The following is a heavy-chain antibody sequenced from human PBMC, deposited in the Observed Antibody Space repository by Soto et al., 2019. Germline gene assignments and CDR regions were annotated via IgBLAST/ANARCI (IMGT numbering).Heavy chain of an antibody. Sequence: QVQLQESDAGLVKASQTLSLTCTVSGGSVSSGAYYWTGIRQRPGKGLEWIGYIYYSGSTYYSPSLKSRLSISLDTSKNQFSLRLSSVPAADTAMYYCARARLRAVYAFDIWGQGTMVTVSS. D-gene: IGHD5-12*01. CDR3: ARARLRAVYAFDI. J-gene: IGHJ3*02. CDR1: GGSVSSGAYY. CDR2: IYYSGST. V-gene: IGHV4-31*03.